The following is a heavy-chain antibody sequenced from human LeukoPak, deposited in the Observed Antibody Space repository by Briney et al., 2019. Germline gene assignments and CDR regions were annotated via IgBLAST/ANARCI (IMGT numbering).Heavy chain of an antibody. CDR3: VKDTLDTAMVYFDY. V-gene: IGHV3-64D*09. Sequence: GGSLRLSCAASGFTFSSIAMTWVRQAPGKGLEYVSAISSNGGSTYYADSVKGRFTISRDNSKNTLYLQMSSLRAEDTAVYYCVKDTLDTAMVYFDYWGQGTLVAVSS. D-gene: IGHD5-18*01. CDR1: GFTFSSIA. J-gene: IGHJ4*02. CDR2: ISSNGGST.